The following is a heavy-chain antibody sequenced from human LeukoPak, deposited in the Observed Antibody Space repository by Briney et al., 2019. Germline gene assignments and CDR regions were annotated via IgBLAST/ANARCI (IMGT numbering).Heavy chain of an antibody. CDR3: ARGGRAFDV. Sequence: ASQTLSLTCTVSGAFISSGGFYWSWLRQPPGKGLEWIGYIYHSGKAYYNPSLESRVTISVDRSKNHFSLNLNSVTAADTSVYYCARGGRAFDVWGQGTLISVSS. CDR2: IYHSGKA. V-gene: IGHV4-30-2*01. J-gene: IGHJ3*01. CDR1: GAFISSGGFY.